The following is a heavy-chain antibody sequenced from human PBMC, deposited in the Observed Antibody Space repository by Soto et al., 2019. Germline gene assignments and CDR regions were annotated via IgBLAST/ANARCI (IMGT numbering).Heavy chain of an antibody. D-gene: IGHD6-19*01. CDR3: ARGFRGVAVTPF. CDR1: GFNFGDYA. V-gene: IGHV3-49*03. J-gene: IGHJ3*01. Sequence: EVQLVESGGDLVQPGRSLRLSCTASGFNFGDYAMSWLRQAPGKGLEWVSFIKSKTYGGAIEYAASVKGRFTISRDDSKSIAYLQMNSLKTEDTAVYYCARGFRGVAVTPFWGQGTMVTVS. CDR2: IKSKTYGGAI.